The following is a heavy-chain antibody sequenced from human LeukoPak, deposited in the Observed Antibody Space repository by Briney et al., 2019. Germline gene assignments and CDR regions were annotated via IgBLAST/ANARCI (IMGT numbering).Heavy chain of an antibody. CDR3: ANAAPYYDSSGYYGDY. D-gene: IGHD3-22*01. V-gene: IGHV3-30*02. J-gene: IGHJ4*02. CDR1: GFTFSSYG. CDR2: IRYDGSNK. Sequence: GGSLRLSCAASGFTFSSYGMHWVRQAPGKGLEWVAFIRYDGSNKYYADSVKGRFTISRDNSKNTLYLQMNSLRAEDTAMYYCANAAPYYDSSGYYGDYWGQGTLVTVSS.